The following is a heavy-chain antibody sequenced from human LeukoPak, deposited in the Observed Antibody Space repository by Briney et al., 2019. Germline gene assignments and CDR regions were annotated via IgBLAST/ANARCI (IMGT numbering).Heavy chain of an antibody. CDR1: GYSISSGYY. D-gene: IGHD3/OR15-3a*01. CDR2: FFHSGNT. CDR3: ARLRNMIFGVADSFYFDY. Sequence: SETLSLTCVVSGYSISSGYYWGWIQQPPGKGLEWIGSFFHSGNTYHNPSLKSRVTISVDTSKNQFSLRLSSVTAADTAVYYCARLRNMIFGVADSFYFDYWGQGTLVTVSS. J-gene: IGHJ4*02. V-gene: IGHV4-38-2*01.